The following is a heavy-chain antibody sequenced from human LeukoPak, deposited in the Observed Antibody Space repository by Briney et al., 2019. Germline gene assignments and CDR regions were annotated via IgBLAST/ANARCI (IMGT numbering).Heavy chain of an antibody. V-gene: IGHV3-23*01. D-gene: IGHD6-13*01. Sequence: GGSLRLSCAASGFTFSSYEMNWVRQAPGKGLEWVSAISGSGGSTYYADSVKGRFTISRDNSKNTLYLQMNSLRAEDTAVYYCAKDQYSSSWYLKGIGWFDPWGQGTLVTVSS. CDR1: GFTFSSYE. CDR2: ISGSGGST. J-gene: IGHJ5*02. CDR3: AKDQYSSSWYLKGIGWFDP.